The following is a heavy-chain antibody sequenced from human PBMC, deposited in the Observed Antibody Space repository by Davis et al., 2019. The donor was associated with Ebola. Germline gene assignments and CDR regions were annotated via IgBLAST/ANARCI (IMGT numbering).Heavy chain of an antibody. J-gene: IGHJ4*02. D-gene: IGHD6-19*01. CDR1: GFTFDDYA. CDR3: VGATQWLAYDY. CDR2: ISWNSGSI. V-gene: IGHV3-9*01. Sequence: GGSLRLSCAASGFTFDDYAMHWVRQAPGKGLEWVSGISWNSGSIGYADSVKGRFTISRDNSKNTLYLQMNSLSVEDTAAYYCVGATQWLAYDYWGQGTLVTVSS.